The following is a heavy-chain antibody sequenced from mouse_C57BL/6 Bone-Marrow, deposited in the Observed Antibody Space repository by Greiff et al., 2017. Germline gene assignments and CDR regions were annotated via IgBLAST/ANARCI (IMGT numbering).Heavy chain of an antibody. CDR3: ARDYGVPRGYVDV. V-gene: IGHV1-52*01. J-gene: IGHJ1*03. CDR1: GYTFTSYW. Sequence: QVQLQQPGAELVRPGSSVKLSCKASGYTFTSYWMHWVKQRPIQGLEWIGNIDPSDSETHYNQKFKDKATLTVDKSSSTAYMQLSSLTSEDSAVYYCARDYGVPRGYVDVWGTGTTVTVSS. D-gene: IGHD1-1*01. CDR2: IDPSDSET.